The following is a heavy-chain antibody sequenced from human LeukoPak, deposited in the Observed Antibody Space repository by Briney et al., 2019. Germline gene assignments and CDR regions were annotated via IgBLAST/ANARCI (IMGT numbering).Heavy chain of an antibody. CDR2: FNGNNAEK. CDR1: GFSFTRYV. Sequence: PGGSLRLSCAVSGFSFTRYVMTWVRRAPGRGVEWVSAFNGNNAEKYYAEYVQGLFASSRDTSKNKLYLHMNSLRAEDADIYYCSKSYGGGCFIVRYCDYWVEGHMVTVSS. J-gene: IGHJ4*02. D-gene: IGHD2-21*01. V-gene: IGHV3-23*01. CDR3: SKSYGGGCFIVRYCDY.